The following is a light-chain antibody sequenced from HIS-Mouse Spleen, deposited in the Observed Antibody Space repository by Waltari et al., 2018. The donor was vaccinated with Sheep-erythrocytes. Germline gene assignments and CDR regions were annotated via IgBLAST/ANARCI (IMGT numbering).Light chain of an antibody. CDR3: CSYAGSYNHV. V-gene: IGLV2-11*01. CDR2: HFS. Sequence: QSALTQPRSVSGSPGQSVPIPCTGTSSDVGGYNYVSWYQQHPGKAPKLMIYHFSKRPAGGPDSFSGSTSGNTASLTISGLQAEDEADYYCCSYAGSYNHVFATGTKVTVL. CDR1: SSDVGGYNY. J-gene: IGLJ1*01.